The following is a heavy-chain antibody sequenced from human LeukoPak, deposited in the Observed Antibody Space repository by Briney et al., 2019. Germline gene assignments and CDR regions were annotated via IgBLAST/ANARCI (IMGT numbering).Heavy chain of an antibody. CDR2: ISAYNGNT. V-gene: IGHV1-18*01. J-gene: IGHJ5*02. CDR3: ARVHSSSRSDWFDP. Sequence: GASVKVSCKASGYTFTSYGISWVRQAPRQGLEWMGWISAYNGNTNYAQKLQGRVTMTTDTSTSTAYMELRSLRSDDTAVYYCARVHSSSRSDWFDPWGQGTLVTVSS. D-gene: IGHD6-13*01. CDR1: GYTFTSYG.